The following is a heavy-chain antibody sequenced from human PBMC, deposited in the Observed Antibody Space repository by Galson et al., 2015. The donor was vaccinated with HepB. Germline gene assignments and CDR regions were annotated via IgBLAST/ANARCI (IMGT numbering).Heavy chain of an antibody. V-gene: IGHV3-23*01. D-gene: IGHD3-16*02. Sequence: LRLSCAASGFTFSCCAMTWVRQAPGKGLEWISLIHNDGETTQHADSVKGRFTISRDNSKNELSLQMNSLRAEDTAVYFCAKAAGGSHRSYYFDYWGQGTPVTVSS. CDR2: IHNDGETT. CDR3: AKAAGGSHRSYYFDY. J-gene: IGHJ4*02. CDR1: GFTFSCCA.